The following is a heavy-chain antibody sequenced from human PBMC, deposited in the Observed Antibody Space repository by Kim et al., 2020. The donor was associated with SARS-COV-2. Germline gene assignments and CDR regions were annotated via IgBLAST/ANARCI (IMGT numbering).Heavy chain of an antibody. CDR1: GFTFSDYY. CDR3: ARDLDDFWSGYRANWFDP. J-gene: IGHJ5*02. CDR2: ISSSSSYT. D-gene: IGHD3-3*01. Sequence: GGSLRLSCAASGFTFSDYYMSWIRQAPGKGLEWVSYISSSSSYTNYADSVKGRFTISRDNAKNSLYLQMNSLRAEDTAVYYCARDLDDFWSGYRANWFDPWGQGTLVTVSS. V-gene: IGHV3-11*05.